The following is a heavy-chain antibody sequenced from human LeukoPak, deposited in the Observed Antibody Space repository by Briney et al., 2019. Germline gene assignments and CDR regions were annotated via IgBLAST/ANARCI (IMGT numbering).Heavy chain of an antibody. CDR1: GFTFDDYA. V-gene: IGHV3-9*01. J-gene: IGHJ4*02. D-gene: IGHD6-19*01. CDR2: ISWNSGSI. Sequence: GGSLRLSCAASGFTFDDYAMHWVRQAPGKGLEWVSGISWNSGSIGYADSVKGRFTISRDNSKNTLYLQMNSLRAEDTAVYYCAKKGYSSGSETFDYWGQGTLVTVSS. CDR3: AKKGYSSGSETFDY.